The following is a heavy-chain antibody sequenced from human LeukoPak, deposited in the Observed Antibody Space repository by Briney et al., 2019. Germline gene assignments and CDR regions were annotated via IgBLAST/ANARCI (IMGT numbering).Heavy chain of an antibody. J-gene: IGHJ6*02. V-gene: IGHV4-31*03. Sequence: SETLSLTCTVSGGSISSGGYYWSWIRQHPGKGLEWIGYIYYSGSTYYNPSLKSRVTISVDTSKNQFSLKLSSVTAAGTSVYYCARAGSITGPTNFYYGMDVWGQGTTVTVSS. D-gene: IGHD1-7*01. CDR3: ARAGSITGPTNFYYGMDV. CDR1: GGSISSGGYY. CDR2: IYYSGST.